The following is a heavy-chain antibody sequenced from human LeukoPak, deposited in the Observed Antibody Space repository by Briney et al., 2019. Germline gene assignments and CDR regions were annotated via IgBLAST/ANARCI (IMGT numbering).Heavy chain of an antibody. CDR3: ARHYYGSGSYSAENWFDP. D-gene: IGHD3-10*01. CDR1: GGSISSSSYY. V-gene: IGHV4-39*01. Sequence: PSETLSLTCTVSGGSISSSSYYWGWLRQPPGKGREWLGSIYYSGSTYYNPSLKSRVTISVDTSKNQFSLKLSSVTAADTAVYYCARHYYGSGSYSAENWFDPWGQGTLVTVSS. CDR2: IYYSGST. J-gene: IGHJ5*02.